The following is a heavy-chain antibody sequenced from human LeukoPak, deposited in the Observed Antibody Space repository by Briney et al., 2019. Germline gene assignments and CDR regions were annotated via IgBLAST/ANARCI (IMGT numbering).Heavy chain of an antibody. J-gene: IGHJ5*02. Sequence: ASGKVACKASGYTFTGYYMHWVRQAPGQGLEWMGRINPNSGGTNYGQKFQGKVTMTMDTSISTAYMELSMLRSDDTAVYYCARDWVQGGYSYGYNWFDPWGQGTLVTVSS. D-gene: IGHD5-18*01. CDR3: ARDWVQGGYSYGYNWFDP. CDR1: GYTFTGYY. V-gene: IGHV1-2*06. CDR2: INPNSGGT.